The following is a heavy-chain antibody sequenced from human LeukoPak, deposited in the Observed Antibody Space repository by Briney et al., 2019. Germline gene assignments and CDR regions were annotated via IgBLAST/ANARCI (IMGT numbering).Heavy chain of an antibody. CDR3: ATHSSTYYWFDY. CDR1: GGSISSNSYC. Sequence: SETLSLTCTVSGGSISSNSYCWGWIRQPPGKGLEWIGTIYYSGSTYYNPSLKSRVTISVDTSKNQFSLKLSSVTAADTAVYYCATHSSTYYWFDYWGQGTLVTVSS. V-gene: IGHV4-39*01. CDR2: IYYSGST. J-gene: IGHJ4*02. D-gene: IGHD3-22*01.